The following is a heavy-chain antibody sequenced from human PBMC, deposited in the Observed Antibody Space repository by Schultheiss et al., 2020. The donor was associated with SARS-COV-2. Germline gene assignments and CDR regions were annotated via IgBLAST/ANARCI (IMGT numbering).Heavy chain of an antibody. D-gene: IGHD3-3*01. CDR2: IYYSGST. J-gene: IGHJ4*02. Sequence: SEPLSLTCTVSGGSISSYYWSWIRQHPGKGLEWIGYIYYSGSTYYNPSLKSRVTISVDTSKNQFSLKLSSVTAADTAVYYCARGVGFWSGYLGGFDYWGQGTLVTVAS. CDR1: GGSISSYY. CDR3: ARGVGFWSGYLGGFDY. V-gene: IGHV4-59*01.